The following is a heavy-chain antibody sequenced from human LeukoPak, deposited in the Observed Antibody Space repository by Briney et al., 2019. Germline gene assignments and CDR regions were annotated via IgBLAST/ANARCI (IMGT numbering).Heavy chain of an antibody. Sequence: GASVKVSCKASGYTFTSYAISWVRQAPGQGLEWMGGIIPIFGTANYAQKFQGRVTITADESTSTAYMELSSLRSEDTAVYYCARARYCSGGSCYHDYYYGMDVWGQGTTVTVSS. CDR2: IIPIFGTA. CDR3: ARARYCSGGSCYHDYYYGMDV. CDR1: GYTFTSYA. D-gene: IGHD2-15*01. V-gene: IGHV1-69*13. J-gene: IGHJ6*02.